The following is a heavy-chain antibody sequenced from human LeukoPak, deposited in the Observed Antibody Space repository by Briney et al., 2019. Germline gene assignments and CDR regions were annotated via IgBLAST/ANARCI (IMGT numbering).Heavy chain of an antibody. V-gene: IGHV4-4*02. CDR3: ARHPETAMVDAFDI. Sequence: SETLSLTCGVSGGSVSSTNWWTWIRQPPGKGLEWIGEVHLDGRTNFNPSLKSRLTMSVDLSENHVSLKLSSVTAADTAVYYCARHPETAMVDAFDIWGQGTMVTVSS. D-gene: IGHD5-18*01. J-gene: IGHJ3*02. CDR2: VHLDGRT. CDR1: GGSVSSTNW.